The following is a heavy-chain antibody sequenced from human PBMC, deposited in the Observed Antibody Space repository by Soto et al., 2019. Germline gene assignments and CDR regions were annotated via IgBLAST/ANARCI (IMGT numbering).Heavy chain of an antibody. CDR1: GFTFSSYG. Sequence: PGGSLRLSCAASGFTFSSYGMHWVRQAPGKGLEWVAVISYDGSNKYYADSVKGRFTISRDNSKNTLYLQMNSLRAEDTAVYYCAIVVVPAAHPYGMDVWGQGTTVTVSS. V-gene: IGHV3-30*03. CDR3: AIVVVPAAHPYGMDV. J-gene: IGHJ6*02. D-gene: IGHD2-2*01. CDR2: ISYDGSNK.